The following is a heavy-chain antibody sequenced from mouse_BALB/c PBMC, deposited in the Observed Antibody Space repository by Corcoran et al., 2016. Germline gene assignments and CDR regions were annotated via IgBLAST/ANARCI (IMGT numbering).Heavy chain of an antibody. V-gene: IGHV9-3-1*01. D-gene: IGHD1-1*01. CDR3: ARSAGSSYGYAMDY. CDR2: INTYTGEP. Sequence: QIQLVQPGPELKKPGETVKISCKASGYTFTNYGMNWVKQAPGKGLKWMGWINTYTGEPTYADDFKGRFAFSLETSASTAYLQINNLKNEDTATYFCARSAGSSYGYAMDYWGQGTSVTVSS. J-gene: IGHJ4*01. CDR1: GYTFTNYG.